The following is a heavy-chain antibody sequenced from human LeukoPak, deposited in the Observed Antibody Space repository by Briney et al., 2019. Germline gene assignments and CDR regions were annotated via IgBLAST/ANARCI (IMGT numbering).Heavy chain of an antibody. J-gene: IGHJ6*03. D-gene: IGHD1-14*01. CDR2: IYYSGST. V-gene: IGHV4-59*01. Sequence: SETLSLTCTVSGGSISSYYWSWIRQPPGKGLEWIGYIYYSGSTNYNPSHESRVTISVDSSKNQFSLKLRSVTAADTAVYYCARGEPRDYYYYMDVWGKGTTVTISS. CDR3: ARGEPRDYYYYMDV. CDR1: GGSISSYY.